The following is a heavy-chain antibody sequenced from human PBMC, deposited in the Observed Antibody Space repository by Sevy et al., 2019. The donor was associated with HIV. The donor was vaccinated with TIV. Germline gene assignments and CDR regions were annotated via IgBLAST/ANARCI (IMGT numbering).Heavy chain of an antibody. CDR2: INPGNGNT. J-gene: IGHJ4*02. CDR3: ARSVIPTAIFDY. CDR1: GYTFTSYA. D-gene: IGHD2-2*01. V-gene: IGHV1-3*01. Sequence: ASVKVSCKASGYTFTSYAIHWVPQAPGQRLEWMGWINPGNGNTKYSQKFQGRVTITRDTSASTTYMELSSLRSEDTAVYYCARSVIPTAIFDYWGRGTLVTVSS.